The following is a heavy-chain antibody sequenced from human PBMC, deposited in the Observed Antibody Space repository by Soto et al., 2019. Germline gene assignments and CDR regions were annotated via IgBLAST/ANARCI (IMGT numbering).Heavy chain of an antibody. CDR2: IIPIFGTA. Sequence: QVQLVQSGAEVKKPGSSVKVSCKASGGTFSRYAISWVRQAPGQGLEWMGGIIPIFGTANYAQKFQGRVTITADESTSTAYMEVSSLRSEDTAVYYWARRGYDFWSGTQDWFDPWGQGTLVTVSS. J-gene: IGHJ5*02. D-gene: IGHD3-3*01. V-gene: IGHV1-69*01. CDR1: GGTFSRYA. CDR3: ARRGYDFWSGTQDWFDP.